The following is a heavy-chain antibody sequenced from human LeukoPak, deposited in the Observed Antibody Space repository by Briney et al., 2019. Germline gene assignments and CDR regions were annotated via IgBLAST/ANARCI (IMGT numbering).Heavy chain of an antibody. V-gene: IGHV3-66*02. CDR3: AREAVAGTFDY. D-gene: IGHD6-19*01. Sequence: PGGSLRLSCAASGFTFSSNYMSWVRQAPGKGPEWVSVIYSGGSTYYADSVKGRFTISRDNSKNTLYLQMNSLRAEDTAVYYCAREAVAGTFDYWGQGTLVTVSS. J-gene: IGHJ4*02. CDR1: GFTFSSNY. CDR2: IYSGGST.